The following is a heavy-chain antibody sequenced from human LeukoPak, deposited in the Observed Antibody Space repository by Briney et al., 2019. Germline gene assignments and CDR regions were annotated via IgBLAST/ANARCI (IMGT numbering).Heavy chain of an antibody. CDR3: ARAPGTRQDY. Sequence: GGSLRLSCAASGFTFEDYAMSWVRQPPGKGLEWVSGINWNGGSTGYADSVKGRFTISRDNAKNSLYMQMNSLRAEDTAVYYCARAPGTRQDYWGQGTLVTVSS. CDR2: INWNGGST. CDR1: GFTFEDYA. V-gene: IGHV3-20*04. J-gene: IGHJ4*02.